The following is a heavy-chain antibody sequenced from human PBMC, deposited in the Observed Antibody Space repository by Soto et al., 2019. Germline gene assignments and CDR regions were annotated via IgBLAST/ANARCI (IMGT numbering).Heavy chain of an antibody. Sequence: EVQLLESGGGLVQPGGSLRLSCAASGFTFSSYALTWVRQAPGKGLEWVSGISDGGDSTHYADSVKGRFTVSRDNSQNTLYLQINSLRAEDTAVYYCAKHSTTYGSWSGAVKGAFDIWGQGTMVTVSS. D-gene: IGHD3-3*01. CDR3: AKHSTTYGSWSGAVKGAFDI. CDR1: GFTFSSYA. CDR2: ISDGGDST. V-gene: IGHV3-23*01. J-gene: IGHJ3*02.